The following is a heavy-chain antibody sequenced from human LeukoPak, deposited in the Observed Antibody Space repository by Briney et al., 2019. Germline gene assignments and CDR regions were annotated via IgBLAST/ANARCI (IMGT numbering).Heavy chain of an antibody. Sequence: GGSLRLSCAASGFTVSSNYMSWVRQAPGKGLEWVSVIYSGGSTYYADSVKGRFTISRDNSKNTLYLQMNSLRAEDTAVYYCARDNIDDYGDRYLDYWGQGTLVTVSS. CDR2: IYSGGST. D-gene: IGHD4-17*01. CDR1: GFTVSSNY. V-gene: IGHV3-53*01. J-gene: IGHJ4*02. CDR3: ARDNIDDYGDRYLDY.